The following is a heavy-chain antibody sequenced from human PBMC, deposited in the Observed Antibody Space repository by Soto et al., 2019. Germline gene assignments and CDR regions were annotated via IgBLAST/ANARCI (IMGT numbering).Heavy chain of an antibody. D-gene: IGHD3-10*01. V-gene: IGHV1-69*06. CDR3: ARDSHYYGSGNSYSDHNWFDP. CDR2: IIPMFGTT. CDR1: GGTFSTYG. J-gene: IGHJ5*02. Sequence: QVQLVQSGAEVKKPGSSVKVSCKASGGTFSTYGISWVRQAPGQGLEWMGGIIPMFGTTNYAQKFQGRVTITEDTSTHTANVEVSSLRSEDTAMYYCARDSHYYGSGNSYSDHNWFDPWGQGTLVSVSS.